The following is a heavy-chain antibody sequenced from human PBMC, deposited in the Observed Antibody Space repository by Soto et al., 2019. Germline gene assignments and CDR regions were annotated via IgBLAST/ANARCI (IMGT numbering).Heavy chain of an antibody. D-gene: IGHD3-22*01. CDR2: ISHSGIT. J-gene: IGHJ4*02. Sequence: QVQLQESGPGLVRPSGALSVTCAVSGDSISRSHWWSWVRQSPGKGLEWIGEISHSGITNYNPSLMSRVTISGDKSKNQLSLKWTSVTAADTAVYYCARVRYDRSGFDHWGQGTLVSVSS. CDR1: GDSISRSHW. CDR3: ARVRYDRSGFDH. V-gene: IGHV4-4*02.